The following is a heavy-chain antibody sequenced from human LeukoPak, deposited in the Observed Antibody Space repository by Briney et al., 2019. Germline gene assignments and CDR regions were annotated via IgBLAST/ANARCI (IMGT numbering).Heavy chain of an antibody. V-gene: IGHV4-59*08. Sequence: SETLSLTCTVSGGSISSYYWSWIRQPPGKGLEWIRYIYYSGSTNYNPSLKSRVSISVDTSKNQFSLKLSSVTAADTAVYYCARNDGSGIYYYYGMDVWGQGTTVTVSS. CDR1: GGSISSYY. D-gene: IGHD3-22*01. CDR3: ARNDGSGIYYYYGMDV. CDR2: IYYSGST. J-gene: IGHJ6*02.